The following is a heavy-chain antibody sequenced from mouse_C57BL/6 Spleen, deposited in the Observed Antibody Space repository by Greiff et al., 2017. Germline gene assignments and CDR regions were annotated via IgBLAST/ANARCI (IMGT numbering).Heavy chain of an antibody. CDR3: ARGELLRYYFDY. CDR2: INPYNGDT. Sequence: EVQLQQSGPELVKPGDSVKISCKASGYSFTGYFMNWVMQSHGKSLEWIGRINPYNGDTFYNQKFKGKATLTVDKSSSTAHMELRSLTSEDSAVYYCARGELLRYYFDYWGQGTTLTVSS. J-gene: IGHJ2*01. CDR1: GYSFTGYF. V-gene: IGHV1-20*01. D-gene: IGHD1-1*01.